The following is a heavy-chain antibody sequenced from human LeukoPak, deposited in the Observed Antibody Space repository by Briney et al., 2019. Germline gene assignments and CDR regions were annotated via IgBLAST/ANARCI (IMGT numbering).Heavy chain of an antibody. V-gene: IGHV1-8*01. CDR3: ARAIYYDSNGYYYYFDY. Sequence: ASVKVSCKASGYTFTSYDINWVRQATGQGLEWMGWMNPNSGNTGYAQKFQGRVTMTRNTSISTAYMELSSLRSEDTAVYYCARAIYYDSNGYYYYFDYWGQGTLVTVSS. CDR2: MNPNSGNT. D-gene: IGHD3-22*01. J-gene: IGHJ4*02. CDR1: GYTFTSYD.